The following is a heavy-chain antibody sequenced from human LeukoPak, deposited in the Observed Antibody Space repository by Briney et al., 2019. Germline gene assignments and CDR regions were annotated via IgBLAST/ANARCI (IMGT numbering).Heavy chain of an antibody. V-gene: IGHV1-8*01. CDR2: MNPNSGNT. CDR1: GYTFTSYD. D-gene: IGHD6-13*01. J-gene: IGHJ6*03. CDR3: ARVIDWSSSWYRWHYYYYMDV. Sequence: ASVKVSCEASGYTFTSYDINWVRQATGQGLEWMGWMNPNSGNTGYAQKFQGRVTMTRNTSISTAYMELSSLRSEDTAVYYCARVIDWSSSWYRWHYYYYMDVWGKGTTVTVSS.